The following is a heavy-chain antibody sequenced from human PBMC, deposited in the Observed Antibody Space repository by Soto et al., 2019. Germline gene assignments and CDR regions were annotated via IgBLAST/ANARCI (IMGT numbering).Heavy chain of an antibody. D-gene: IGHD3-16*01. CDR2: ISHIGADI. CDR3: TGIGRGVHYGNGFDP. V-gene: IGHV3-30*04. Sequence: GGSLRLSCSTSGVGFRGYAMNWVRQAPGRGLEWVAVISHIGADIHYADSVRGRFTISRDDSKNTLYLEMNNLRPEDTALYYCTGIGRGVHYGNGFDPWGQGSQVTVSS. CDR1: GVGFRGYA. J-gene: IGHJ5*02.